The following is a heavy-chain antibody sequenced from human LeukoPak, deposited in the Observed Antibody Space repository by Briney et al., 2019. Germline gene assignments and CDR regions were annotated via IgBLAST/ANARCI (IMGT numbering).Heavy chain of an antibody. CDR1: GYTFTSYA. CDR3: ARVRRITIFGVVTTGNNWFDP. D-gene: IGHD3-3*01. CDR2: INTNTGNP. V-gene: IGHV7-4-1*02. Sequence: ASVKVSCKASGYTFTSYAMNWGRQAPGQGLEWMGWINTNTGNPTYAQGFTGRFVFSLDTSVSTAYLQISSLKAEDTAVYYCARVRRITIFGVVTTGNNWFDPWGQGTLVTVSS. J-gene: IGHJ5*02.